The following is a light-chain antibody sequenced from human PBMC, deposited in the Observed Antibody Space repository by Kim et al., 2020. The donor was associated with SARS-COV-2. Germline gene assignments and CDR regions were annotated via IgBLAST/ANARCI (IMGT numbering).Light chain of an antibody. Sequence: EVVLTQSPGTVSLSPGERATLSCRASQSISNNYLAWYQQKPGQAPTLLIYGASSRDTGIPDRFRGSGYGTDFTLIITRLEPEDFAVYYCQQYGGSLQTFGQGTKLEI. CDR2: GAS. J-gene: IGKJ2*01. CDR3: QQYGGSLQT. CDR1: QSISNNY. V-gene: IGKV3-20*01.